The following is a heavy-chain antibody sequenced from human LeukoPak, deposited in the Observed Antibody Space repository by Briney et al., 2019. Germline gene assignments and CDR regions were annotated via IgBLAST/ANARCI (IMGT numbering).Heavy chain of an antibody. V-gene: IGHV1-69*05. J-gene: IGHJ5*02. CDR3: ARADSSSPMPAFDL. D-gene: IGHD6-13*01. Sequence: VASVKVSCKASGDTFSSYAISWVRQAPGQGLEWMGGIIPIFGTANYAQKFQGRVTITTDESTSTAYMELSSLRSEDTAVYYCARADSSSPMPAFDLWGQGTLVTVSS. CDR1: GDTFSSYA. CDR2: IIPIFGTA.